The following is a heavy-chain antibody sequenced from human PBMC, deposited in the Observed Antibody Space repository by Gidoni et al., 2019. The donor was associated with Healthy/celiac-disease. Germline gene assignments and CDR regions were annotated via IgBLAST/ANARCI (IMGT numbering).Heavy chain of an antibody. J-gene: IGHJ4*02. CDR3: AKNELLWFGESPYDY. CDR2: MSYDGSKT. Sequence: QVQLVESGGGVGQPGRSLRLPCAASGFPFSHYGMHWVRQSPGRGLEWVAVMSYDGSKTYYADSVKGRFTISRDNSKNTLYLKMNSLRAEDTAVYYCAKNELLWFGESPYDYWGQGTLVTVSS. CDR1: GFPFSHYG. D-gene: IGHD3-10*01. V-gene: IGHV3-30*18.